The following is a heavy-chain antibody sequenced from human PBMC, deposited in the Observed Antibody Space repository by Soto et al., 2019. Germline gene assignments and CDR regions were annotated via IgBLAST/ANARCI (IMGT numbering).Heavy chain of an antibody. CDR1: GYIFTDYY. J-gene: IGHJ5*02. CDR2: INPNGGGT. D-gene: IGHD2-2*01. V-gene: IGHV1-2*02. CDR3: ARPYCGTNSCHDWFDP. Sequence: GASVKVSCKASGYIFTDYYINWVRQAPGQGLEWMGWINPNGGGTKYAQKFQGRVTMTTATSISTAYMELSRLRSDDTAVYYCARPYCGTNSCHDWFDPWGQGTLVTVSS.